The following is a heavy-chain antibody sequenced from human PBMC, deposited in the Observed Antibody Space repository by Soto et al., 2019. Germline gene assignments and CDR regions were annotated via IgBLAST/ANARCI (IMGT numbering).Heavy chain of an antibody. CDR3: AKGVLSFHYGMEV. V-gene: IGHV3-23*01. Sequence: GGSLRLSCATSGFTFNTYPMTWVRQAPGKGLEWVSSISSTAGRTSSYADSVQGRFAISRDISDNTVYLQMNNLRVDDTAVYFCAKGVLSFHYGMEVWGQGTTVTVSS. CDR2: ISSTAGRTS. J-gene: IGHJ6*02. D-gene: IGHD3-10*01. CDR1: GFTFNTYP.